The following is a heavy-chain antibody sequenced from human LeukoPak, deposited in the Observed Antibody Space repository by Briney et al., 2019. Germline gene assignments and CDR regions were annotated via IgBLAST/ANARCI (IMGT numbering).Heavy chain of an antibody. Sequence: SETLSLTCTVSGGSISSYYWSWIRQPPGKGLEWIGYIYYSGSTNYNPSLKSRVTISVDTSKNQLSLKLASVTAADTAVYFCARWDDSAWAFGSWGPGTLVTVSS. CDR1: GGSISSYY. CDR3: ARWDDSAWAFGS. V-gene: IGHV4-59*08. J-gene: IGHJ4*02. D-gene: IGHD6-19*01. CDR2: IYYSGST.